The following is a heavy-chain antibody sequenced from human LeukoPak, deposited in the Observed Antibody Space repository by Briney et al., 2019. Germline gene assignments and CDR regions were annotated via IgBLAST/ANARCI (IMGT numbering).Heavy chain of an antibody. D-gene: IGHD1-26*01. CDR1: GFIFSTHG. J-gene: IGHJ4*02. V-gene: IGHV3-33*01. CDR3: ARGYSGSFDY. Sequence: GGSLRLSCAASGFIFSTHGMYWVRQPPGKGLEWVAATWSDGTTEYYADSVKGRLTISRDNSKNTLYLQMNSLRVEDTAVYFCARGYSGSFDYWGQGTLVTVSS. CDR2: TWSDGTTE.